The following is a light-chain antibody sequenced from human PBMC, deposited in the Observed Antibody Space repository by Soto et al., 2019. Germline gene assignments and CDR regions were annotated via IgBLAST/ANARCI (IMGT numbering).Light chain of an antibody. CDR1: QSISSW. J-gene: IGKJ1*01. CDR3: QQYNSYSRT. Sequence: DIQMTQSPSTLSASVGDRVTITCRASQSISSWLAWYQQKPGKAPKLLIYKASSLESGVPSRFSGSVSGTEVTLTIRSLHPDDFATYYCQQYNSYSRTFGQGTKVEIK. V-gene: IGKV1-5*03. CDR2: KAS.